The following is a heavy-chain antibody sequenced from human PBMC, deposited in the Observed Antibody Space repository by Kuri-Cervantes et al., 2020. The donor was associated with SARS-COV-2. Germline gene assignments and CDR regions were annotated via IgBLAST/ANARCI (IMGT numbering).Heavy chain of an antibody. Sequence: GSLRLSCTVSGGSISTYYWSWIRQPPGKGLEWIGYIYYSGSTTYNPSLKSRVTISVDTSENQFSLELDSVTAADTAVYYCVRTEGVVDNYYFDYWGQGTLVTVSS. CDR1: GGSISTYY. D-gene: IGHD3-16*02. J-gene: IGHJ4*02. CDR2: IYYSGST. V-gene: IGHV4-59*01. CDR3: VRTEGVVDNYYFDY.